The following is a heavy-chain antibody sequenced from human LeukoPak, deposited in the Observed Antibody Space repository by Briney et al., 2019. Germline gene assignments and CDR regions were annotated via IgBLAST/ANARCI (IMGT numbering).Heavy chain of an antibody. V-gene: IGHV1-3*03. CDR1: GYTFTSYA. Sequence: ASVKVSCKASGYTFTSYAMHWVRQAPGQRLEWMGWINAGNGNTKYSQEFQGRFTITRDKSASTAYMELSSLRSEDMAVYYCATRGGSGSYRGEGAFDIWGQGTMVTVSS. CDR3: ATRGGSGSYRGEGAFDI. D-gene: IGHD1-26*01. J-gene: IGHJ3*02. CDR2: INAGNGNT.